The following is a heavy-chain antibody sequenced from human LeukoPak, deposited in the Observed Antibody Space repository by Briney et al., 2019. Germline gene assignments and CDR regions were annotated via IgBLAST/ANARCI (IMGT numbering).Heavy chain of an antibody. CDR3: ARAPVYCSGASCRLYFDY. J-gene: IGHJ4*02. Sequence: GGSLRLSCAVSGFSFRTSWMSWVRQAPGKGLEWVANINQDGSQKYCVDSVEGRFTISRDNAKNSLYVDMNSLRAEDTAVYYCARAPVYCSGASCRLYFDYWGQGNLVTVSS. V-gene: IGHV3-7*04. CDR1: GFSFRTSW. D-gene: IGHD2-15*01. CDR2: INQDGSQK.